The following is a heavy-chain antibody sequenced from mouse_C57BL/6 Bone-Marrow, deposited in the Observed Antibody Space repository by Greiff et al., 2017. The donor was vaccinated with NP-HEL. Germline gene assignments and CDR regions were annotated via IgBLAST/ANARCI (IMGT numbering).Heavy chain of an antibody. Sequence: VQLKESGPELVKPGASVKIPCKASGYTFTDYNMDWVKQSHGKSLEWIGDINPNNGGTIYNQKFKGKATLTVDKSSSTAYMELRSLTSEDTAVYYCARGGRLRRYFDYWGQGTTLTVSS. D-gene: IGHD2-4*01. CDR1: GYTFTDYN. V-gene: IGHV1-18*01. CDR2: INPNNGGT. J-gene: IGHJ2*01. CDR3: ARGGRLRRYFDY.